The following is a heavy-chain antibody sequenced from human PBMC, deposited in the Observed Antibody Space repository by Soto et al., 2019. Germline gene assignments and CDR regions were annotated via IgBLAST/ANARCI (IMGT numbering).Heavy chain of an antibody. CDR1: GGSISSYY. CDR2: IYYSGST. V-gene: IGHV4-59*01. Sequence: SETLSVTWTVSGGSISSYYWSWIRQPPGKGLEWIGYIYYSGSTNYNPSLKSRVTISVDNSKNTLYLQMGSLRAEDMAVYYCARVVGYCGGDCPPHRRAFDIWGQGTMVTVSS. J-gene: IGHJ3*02. CDR3: ARVVGYCGGDCPPHRRAFDI. D-gene: IGHD2-21*02.